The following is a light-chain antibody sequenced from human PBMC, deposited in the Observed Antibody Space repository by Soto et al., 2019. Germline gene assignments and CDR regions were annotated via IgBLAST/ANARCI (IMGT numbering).Light chain of an antibody. Sequence: VLTHSPGTLSLSPGERATLSCRASQSVSSSYLAWYQQKPGQAPRLLIYGASSRATGIPDRFSGSGSGTDFTLTISRLEPEDFAVYYCQLRRTFGQGTKVDI. CDR3: QLRRT. CDR1: QSVSSSY. CDR2: GAS. J-gene: IGKJ1*01. V-gene: IGKV3-20*01.